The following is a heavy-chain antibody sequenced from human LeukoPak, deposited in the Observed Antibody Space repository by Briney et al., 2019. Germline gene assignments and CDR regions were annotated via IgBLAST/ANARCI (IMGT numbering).Heavy chain of an antibody. Sequence: PGGSLRLSCAASGFTFSSYSMNWVRQAPGKGLEWVSSISSSSSYIYYADSVKGRFTISRDNSKNTLYLQMNSLRAEDTAVYYCAKDAVYCSSTSCPYGMDVWGQGTTVTVSS. CDR3: AKDAVYCSSTSCPYGMDV. D-gene: IGHD2-2*01. CDR2: ISSSSSYI. CDR1: GFTFSSYS. V-gene: IGHV3-21*01. J-gene: IGHJ6*02.